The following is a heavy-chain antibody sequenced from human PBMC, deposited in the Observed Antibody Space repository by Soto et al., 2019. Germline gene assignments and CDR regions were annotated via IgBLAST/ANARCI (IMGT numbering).Heavy chain of an antibody. D-gene: IGHD1-26*01. CDR2: ISGSGGST. J-gene: IGHJ6*02. CDR3: AIGSGSYYWVYYYYGMDV. V-gene: IGHV3-23*01. Sequence: EVQLLESGGGLVQPGGSLRLSCAASGFTFSSYAMSWVRQAPGKGLEWVSAISGSGGSTYYADSVKGRFTISRDNSKNTLYLQMNSLRAEDTAAYYCAIGSGSYYWVYYYYGMDVWGQGTTVTVSS. CDR1: GFTFSSYA.